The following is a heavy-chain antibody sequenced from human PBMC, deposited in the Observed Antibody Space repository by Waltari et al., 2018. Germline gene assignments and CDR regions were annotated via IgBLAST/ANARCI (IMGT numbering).Heavy chain of an antibody. D-gene: IGHD5-18*01. Sequence: QVHLVQSGAEVKKPGASVKVSCKASGYIFTAYYLPWVRQAPGQGFEWMGWINPVSGGTSYAQIVQGRVTMTRDTSSRTVYMELSGLRSDDTAVYFCARDTETATEVYYGMDVWGQGTTVIVSS. CDR3: ARDTETATEVYYGMDV. J-gene: IGHJ6*02. V-gene: IGHV1-2*02. CDR1: GYIFTAYY. CDR2: INPVSGGT.